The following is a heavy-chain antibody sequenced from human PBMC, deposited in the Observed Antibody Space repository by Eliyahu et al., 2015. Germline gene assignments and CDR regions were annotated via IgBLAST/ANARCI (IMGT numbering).Heavy chain of an antibody. CDR3: ARVGDFMGVY. D-gene: IGHD2-21*02. CDR1: GGSIXSGAYF. CDR2: IHSSGST. V-gene: IGHV4-31*03. Sequence: QVQLQESGPGLVKPSQTLSLTCXXSGGSIXSGAYFWTWXRQHPGKGLEWMGYIHSSGSTYYNPSLESRITISVDTSKSQFSLELNSVTAADTAVYYCARVGDFMGVYWGQGTLVTVSS. J-gene: IGHJ4*02.